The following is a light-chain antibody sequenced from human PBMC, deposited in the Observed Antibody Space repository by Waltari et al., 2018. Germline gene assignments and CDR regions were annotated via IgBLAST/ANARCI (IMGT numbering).Light chain of an antibody. Sequence: SYVLTQPPSVSVAPGETASVTCGGDSIGSTSGNWYQQKPGQAPVLVIYYDSDRPSGIPERFSGSNSGDTATLTLSRVEVGDEADYYCQVWDGNNDVGVFGGGTKLTVL. CDR3: QVWDGNNDVGV. V-gene: IGLV3-21*04. CDR1: SIGSTS. J-gene: IGLJ3*02. CDR2: YDS.